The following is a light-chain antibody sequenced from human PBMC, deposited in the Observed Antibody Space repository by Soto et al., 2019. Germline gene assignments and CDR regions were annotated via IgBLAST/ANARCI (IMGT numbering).Light chain of an antibody. CDR1: SSDVGSYNY. Sequence: QSALTQPASVSGSPGQSITISCTGTSSDVGSYNYVSWYQQHPGKAPKLMIYEVSDRPSGISSRFSGSKSGNTASLTISGLQTEDEADYYCCSYAGSYTYVFGTGTKVTVL. CDR3: CSYAGSYTYV. V-gene: IGLV2-14*01. CDR2: EVS. J-gene: IGLJ1*01.